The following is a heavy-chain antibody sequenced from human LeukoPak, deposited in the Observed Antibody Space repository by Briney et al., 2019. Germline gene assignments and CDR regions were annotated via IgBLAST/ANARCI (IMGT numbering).Heavy chain of an antibody. CDR2: MYYSGST. J-gene: IGHJ5*02. CDR1: GVSISSGDYY. Sequence: TLSLTCTVSGVSISSGDYYWSWIRQPPGKGLEWIGCMYYSGSTYYNPSLKSRVTISLDTSKNQFSLKLSSVTAADAAVYYCARPYYYDSRIDPWGQGTLVTVSS. D-gene: IGHD3-22*01. V-gene: IGHV4-30-4*01. CDR3: ARPYYYDSRIDP.